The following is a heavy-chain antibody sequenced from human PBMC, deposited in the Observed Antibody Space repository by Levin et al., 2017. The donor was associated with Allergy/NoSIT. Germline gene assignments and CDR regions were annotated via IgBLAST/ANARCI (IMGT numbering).Heavy chain of an antibody. CDR2: ISYDGSNK. V-gene: IGHV3-30*18. CDR3: AKGVGVVVVAAGNAFDI. CDR1: GFTFSSYG. J-gene: IGHJ3*02. Sequence: LSLTCAASGFTFSSYGMHWVRQAPGKGLEWVAVISYDGSNKYYADSVKGRFTISRDNSKNTLYLQMNSLRAEDTAVYYCAKGVGVVVVAAGNAFDIWGQGTMVTVSS. D-gene: IGHD2-15*01.